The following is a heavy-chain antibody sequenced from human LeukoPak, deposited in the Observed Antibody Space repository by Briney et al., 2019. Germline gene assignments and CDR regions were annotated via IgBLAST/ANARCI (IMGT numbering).Heavy chain of an antibody. CDR2: IYYSGST. D-gene: IGHD1-26*01. J-gene: IGHJ4*02. CDR3: ARHGRWELPDY. Sequence: SETLSLTCTVSGGSISSSSYYCGWIRQPPGKGLEWIGSIYYSGSTYYNPSLKSRVTISVDTSKNQFSLKLSSVTAADTAVYYCARHGRWELPDYWGQGTLVTVSS. V-gene: IGHV4-39*01. CDR1: GGSISSSSYY.